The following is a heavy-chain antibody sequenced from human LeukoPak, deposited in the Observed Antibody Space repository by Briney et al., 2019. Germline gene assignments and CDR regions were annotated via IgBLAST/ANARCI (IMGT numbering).Heavy chain of an antibody. CDR1: GFTFSSYA. V-gene: IGHV3-23*01. D-gene: IGHD5-18*01. J-gene: IGHJ4*02. CDR2: ISGSGGST. CDR3: AKDGGYSYGYFSGRVGFDY. Sequence: GGSLSLSCAASGFTFSSYAMSWVRQAPGKGLEWVSAISGSGGSTYYADSVKGRFTISGDNSKNQLYLQMNSLRAEDTAVYYCAKDGGYSYGYFSGRVGFDYWGQGTLVTVSS.